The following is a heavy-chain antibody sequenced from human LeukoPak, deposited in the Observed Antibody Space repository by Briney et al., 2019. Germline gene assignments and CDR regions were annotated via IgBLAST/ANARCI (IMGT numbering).Heavy chain of an antibody. J-gene: IGHJ5*02. CDR3: AKSYGPTNWFDP. CDR1: GYTFTGYY. V-gene: IGHV1-2*02. CDR2: INPNSGGT. Sequence: ASVKVSCKASGYTFTGYYMHWVRQAPGQGLEWMGWINPNSGGTNYAQKFHGRVTMTRDTSISTAYMELSRLRSDDTAVYYCAKSYGPTNWFDPWGQGTLVTVSS. D-gene: IGHD2-8*01.